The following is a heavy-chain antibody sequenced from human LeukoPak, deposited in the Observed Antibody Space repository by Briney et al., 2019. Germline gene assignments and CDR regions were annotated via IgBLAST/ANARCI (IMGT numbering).Heavy chain of an antibody. CDR2: IYSGGST. Sequence: GGSLRLSCAASGFTVSSNYMSWVRQAPGKGLEWVSVIYSGGSTYYADSVKGRFTISRDNSKNTLYLQMNSLRAEDTAVYYCARAGAGDYGYYYYYMDVWGKGATVTVSS. D-gene: IGHD4-17*01. CDR3: ARAGAGDYGYYYYYMDV. J-gene: IGHJ6*03. V-gene: IGHV3-53*05. CDR1: GFTVSSNY.